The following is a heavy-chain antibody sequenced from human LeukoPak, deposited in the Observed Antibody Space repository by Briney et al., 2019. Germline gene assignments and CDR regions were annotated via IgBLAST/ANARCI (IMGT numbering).Heavy chain of an antibody. V-gene: IGHV3-30*02. CDR3: AKDVGGSYLGWDAFDI. CDR1: GFTFSSYG. D-gene: IGHD1-26*01. CDR2: IRYDGSNK. J-gene: IGHJ3*02. Sequence: GGSLRLSCAASGFTFSSYGMHWVRQAPGKGLEWVAFIRYDGSNKYYADSLKGRFTISRDNAKNSLYLQMNSLRAEDTAVYYCAKDVGGSYLGWDAFDIWGQGTMVTVSS.